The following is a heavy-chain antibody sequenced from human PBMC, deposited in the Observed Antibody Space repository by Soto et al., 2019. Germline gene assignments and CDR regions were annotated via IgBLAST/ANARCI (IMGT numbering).Heavy chain of an antibody. CDR2: INHSGST. CDR3: ARGKYYYGSGSYYPRRYDYYGVDV. V-gene: IGHV4-34*01. D-gene: IGHD3-10*01. Sequence: SETLSLTCAVYGGSFSGYYWSWIRQPPGKGLEWIGEINHSGSTNYNPSLKSRVTISVDTSKNQFSLKLSSVTAADTAVYYCARGKYYYGSGSYYPRRYDYYGVDVWGQGTTVTVSS. CDR1: GGSFSGYY. J-gene: IGHJ6*02.